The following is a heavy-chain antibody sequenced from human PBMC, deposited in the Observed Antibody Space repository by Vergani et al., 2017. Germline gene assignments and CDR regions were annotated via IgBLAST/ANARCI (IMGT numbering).Heavy chain of an antibody. Sequence: EVQLVESGGGLVQTGRSLRLSCAASGFTFDDYAMHWVRQAPGKGLEWVSGINWNSGSIGYADPVMGRFTISRDNSKNTLYLQMNSLRAEDTALYYCAKAHLFSGYSYGSPSDYWGQGTLVTVSS. J-gene: IGHJ4*02. D-gene: IGHD5-18*01. V-gene: IGHV3-9*01. CDR3: AKAHLFSGYSYGSPSDY. CDR1: GFTFDDYA. CDR2: INWNSGSI.